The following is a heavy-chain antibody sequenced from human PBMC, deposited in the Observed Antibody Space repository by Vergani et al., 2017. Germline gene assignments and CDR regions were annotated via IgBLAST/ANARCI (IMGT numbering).Heavy chain of an antibody. CDR2: IWYDGSNN. D-gene: IGHD3-3*01. CDR1: GFTFSSYG. Sequence: QVQLVESGGGVVQPGRSLRLSCAASGFTFSSYGMHWVRQAPGKGLEWVAVIWYDGSNNYYADSVKGRFTISRDNSKNTLYLQMNSLRAEDTAVYYCARTPPITIFGVVRGYDAFDIWGQGTMVTVSS. J-gene: IGHJ3*02. V-gene: IGHV3-33*01. CDR3: ARTPPITIFGVVRGYDAFDI.